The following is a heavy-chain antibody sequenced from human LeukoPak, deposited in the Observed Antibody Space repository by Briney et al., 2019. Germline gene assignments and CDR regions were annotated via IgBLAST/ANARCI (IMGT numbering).Heavy chain of an antibody. J-gene: IGHJ3*02. Sequence: GGSLRLSCAASGFTFSSYAMHWVRQAPGKGLEWVAVISHDGSNKYYADSVKGRFTISRDNSKNTLYLQMNSLRAEDTAVYYCAKFYYGSGSYYFGYAFDIWGQGTMVTVSS. CDR2: ISHDGSNK. CDR3: AKFYYGSGSYYFGYAFDI. V-gene: IGHV3-30*04. D-gene: IGHD3-10*01. CDR1: GFTFSSYA.